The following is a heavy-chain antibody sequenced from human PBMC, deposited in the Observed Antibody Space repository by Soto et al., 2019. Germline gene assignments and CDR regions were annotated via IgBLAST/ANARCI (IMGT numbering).Heavy chain of an antibody. CDR3: ANSITGTGYDY. CDR2: IIPICGTA. Sequence: SVKVSCKASGGTFSSYAISWVRQAPGQGLEWMGGIIPICGTANYAQKFQGRVTITADESTSTAYMELSSLRSEDTAVYYCANSITGTGYDYWGQGTLVTVSS. D-gene: IGHD1-7*01. V-gene: IGHV1-69*13. J-gene: IGHJ4*02. CDR1: GGTFSSYA.